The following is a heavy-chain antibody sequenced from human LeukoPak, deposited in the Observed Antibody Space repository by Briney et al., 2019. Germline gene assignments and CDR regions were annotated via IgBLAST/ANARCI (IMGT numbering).Heavy chain of an antibody. V-gene: IGHV1-8*01. D-gene: IGHD3-16*01. CDR1: GYTFTSYD. Sequence: ASVKVSCKASGYTFTSYDINWVRQATGQGLEWMGWMNPNSGNTGYSRKFQGRVTMTRNTSISTAYMELSSLRSEDTAVYYCARRNYGTSRRWVDPWGQGTLVTVSS. CDR3: ARRNYGTSRRWVDP. CDR2: MNPNSGNT. J-gene: IGHJ5*02.